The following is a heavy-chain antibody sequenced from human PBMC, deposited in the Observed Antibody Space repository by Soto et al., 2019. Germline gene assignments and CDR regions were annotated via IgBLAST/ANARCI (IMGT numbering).Heavy chain of an antibody. CDR2: IYYSGST. V-gene: IGHV4-31*03. CDR3: ARVSGPMVRGVPGHLDY. Sequence: QVQLQESGPGLVKPSQTLSLTCTVSGGSISSGGYYWSWIRQHPGKGLEWIGYIYYSGSTYYNPSLKSRVTISVDTSKNQFSLKLSSVTAADTAVYYCARVSGPMVRGVPGHLDYWGQGTLVTVSS. J-gene: IGHJ4*02. D-gene: IGHD3-10*01. CDR1: GGSISSGGYY.